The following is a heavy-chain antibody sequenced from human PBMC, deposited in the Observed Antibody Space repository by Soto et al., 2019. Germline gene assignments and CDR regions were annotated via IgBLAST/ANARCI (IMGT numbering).Heavy chain of an antibody. V-gene: IGHV3-49*03. CDR3: TRDPVLEYCSGGSCYSEYYYGMDV. Sequence: GGSLRLSCTASGFTFGDYAMSWFRQAPGKGLEWVGFIRSKAYGGTTEYAASVKGRFTISRDDSKSIAYLQMNSLKTEDTAVYYCTRDPVLEYCSGGSCYSEYYYGMDVWGQGTTVTVSS. J-gene: IGHJ6*02. CDR2: IRSKAYGGTT. CDR1: GFTFGDYA. D-gene: IGHD2-15*01.